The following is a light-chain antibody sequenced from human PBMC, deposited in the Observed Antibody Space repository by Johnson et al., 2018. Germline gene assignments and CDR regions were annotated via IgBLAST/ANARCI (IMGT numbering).Light chain of an antibody. CDR2: ENN. J-gene: IGLJ1*01. Sequence: QSVLTQPPSVSAAPGQTVTISCSGSSSNIGNNYVSWYQQLPGTAPKLLIYENNKRPSGIPDRFSGSKSGTSATLAITGLQTGDEADYYCGTWDSSLSAGNVFGTGTKVTVL. CDR3: GTWDSSLSAGNV. V-gene: IGLV1-51*02. CDR1: SSNIGNNY.